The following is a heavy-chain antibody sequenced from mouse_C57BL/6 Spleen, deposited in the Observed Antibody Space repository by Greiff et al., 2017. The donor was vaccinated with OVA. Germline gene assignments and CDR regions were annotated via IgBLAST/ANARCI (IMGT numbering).Heavy chain of an antibody. V-gene: IGHV1-15*01. CDR1: GYTFPYYE. Sequence: QVQLQQSGAELVKPGASVTLSCKASGYTFPYYEMPWVKQTPVHGLEWIGAIDPETGGTAYNQKFKSQAILTADKSSSTAYMELRSLTSEDSAGYYCYYSGRGDFAYWGQGTLVTVSA. CDR3: YYSGRGDFAY. D-gene: IGHD1-1*01. J-gene: IGHJ3*01. CDR2: IDPETGGT.